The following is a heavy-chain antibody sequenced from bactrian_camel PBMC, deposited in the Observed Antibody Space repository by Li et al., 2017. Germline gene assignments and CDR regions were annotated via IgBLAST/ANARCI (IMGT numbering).Heavy chain of an antibody. CDR2: INRGHGVP. J-gene: IGHJ4*01. Sequence: HVQLVESGGGSVQTGGSLILSCAASDQSSKTTCISWFRQIPGKERERVSTINRGHGVPYIADSVKGRFTLSKDNAQNTLSLQMHSLKLEDSAMYYCAADFGPYCSGSYLARRANFEGQGTQVTVS. CDR1: DQSSKTTC. V-gene: IGHV3S1*01. D-gene: IGHD2*01.